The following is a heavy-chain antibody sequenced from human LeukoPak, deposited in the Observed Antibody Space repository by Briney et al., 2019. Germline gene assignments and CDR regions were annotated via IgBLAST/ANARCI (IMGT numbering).Heavy chain of an antibody. CDR3: ATSAAGPDY. Sequence: GGSLRLSCAASGFTFSSYGMHWVRQAPGKGLEWVSSISSSSSYIYYADSVKGRFTISRDNDKNSLYLQMHSLRAEDTAVYYCATSAAGPDYWGQGTLVTVSS. CDR1: GFTFSSYG. D-gene: IGHD6-13*01. V-gene: IGHV3-21*01. J-gene: IGHJ4*02. CDR2: ISSSSSYI.